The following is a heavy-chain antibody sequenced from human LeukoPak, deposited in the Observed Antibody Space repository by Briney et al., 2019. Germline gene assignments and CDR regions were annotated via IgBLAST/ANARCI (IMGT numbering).Heavy chain of an antibody. Sequence: GGSLRLSCAASGFTFSNYGMHWVRQAPGKGLEWVSFIRNDGSNEYYADSVKGRFTISRDNSKNTLYLQMNSLRGDDSAVYFCANDLGTGTTGGTRFDPWGQGTLVTVSS. V-gene: IGHV3-30*02. CDR1: GFTFSNYG. CDR3: ANDLGTGTTGGTRFDP. CDR2: IRNDGSNE. D-gene: IGHD1-1*01. J-gene: IGHJ5*02.